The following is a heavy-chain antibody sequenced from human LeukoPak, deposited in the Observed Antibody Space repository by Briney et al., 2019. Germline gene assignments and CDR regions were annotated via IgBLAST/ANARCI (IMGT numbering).Heavy chain of an antibody. Sequence: PGGALRLSWAAPGFTLSSYAMHWVRQAPGEGVGGGAKINEGGSDKYYVDPVKGRFTISRDNAENSVFLQMNSLRAEDTAVYYCVRESGFWSGRGIGRPLDVWGKGTTVTVSS. CDR3: VRESGFWSGRGIGRPLDV. CDR1: GFTLSSYA. J-gene: IGHJ6*03. V-gene: IGHV3-7*01. CDR2: INEGGSDK. D-gene: IGHD3-3*01.